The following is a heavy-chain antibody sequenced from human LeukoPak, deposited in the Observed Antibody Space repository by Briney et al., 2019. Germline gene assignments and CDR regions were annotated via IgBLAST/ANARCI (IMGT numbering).Heavy chain of an antibody. J-gene: IGHJ4*02. D-gene: IGHD5-24*01. V-gene: IGHV5-51*01. CDR3: ATLAPRWLQPLY. CDR1: GYSFTRYW. CDR2: IYPGDSDT. Sequence: GESLNISCKGSGYSFTRYWIGWVRQMPGKGLEWMGIIYPGDSDTRYSPSFQGQVAISADKSLSTAYLQWSSLKASDTAMYYCATLAPRWLQPLYWGQGTLVTVSS.